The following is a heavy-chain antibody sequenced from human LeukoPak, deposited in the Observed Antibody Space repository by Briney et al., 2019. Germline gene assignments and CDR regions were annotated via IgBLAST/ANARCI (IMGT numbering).Heavy chain of an antibody. D-gene: IGHD3-10*01. Sequence: GASVKVSCKASGGTFSSYAISWVRQAPGQGLEWMGGIIPIFGTANYAQKFQGRVTITADESTSTAYMELSSLRSEDTAVYYCARDRNYGSGEFDYWGQGTLVTVSS. CDR3: ARDRNYGSGEFDY. V-gene: IGHV1-69*13. J-gene: IGHJ4*02. CDR1: GGTFSSYA. CDR2: IIPIFGTA.